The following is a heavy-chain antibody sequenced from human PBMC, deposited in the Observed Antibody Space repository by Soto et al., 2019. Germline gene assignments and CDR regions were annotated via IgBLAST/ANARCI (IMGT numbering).Heavy chain of an antibody. J-gene: IGHJ6*02. Sequence: GGSLRLSCAASGFTFSSYAMHWVRQAPGKGLEWVAVISYDGSNKYYADSVKGRFTISRDNSKNTLYLQMNSLRAEDTAVYYCARDRCSSTSCYYYYYYGMDVWGQGTTVTVSS. D-gene: IGHD2-2*01. CDR1: GFTFSSYA. CDR3: ARDRCSSTSCYYYYYYGMDV. CDR2: ISYDGSNK. V-gene: IGHV3-30-3*01.